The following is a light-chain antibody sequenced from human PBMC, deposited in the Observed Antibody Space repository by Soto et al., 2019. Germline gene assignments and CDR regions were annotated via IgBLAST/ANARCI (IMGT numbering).Light chain of an antibody. CDR2: TNG. Sequence: HSVLTQPPSVSGAPGQRVTISCTGTSSNIGAGYDVNWYQHLPGAAPKLLIYTNGNRPSGVPDRFSGSKSGTSASLAITGLQAEDEADYYCQSYDSGLSGSVFGGGTKLTVL. J-gene: IGLJ3*02. CDR1: SSNIGAGYD. CDR3: QSYDSGLSGSV. V-gene: IGLV1-40*01.